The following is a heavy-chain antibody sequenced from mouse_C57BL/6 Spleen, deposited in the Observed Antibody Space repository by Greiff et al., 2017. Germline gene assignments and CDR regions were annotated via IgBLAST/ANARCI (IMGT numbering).Heavy chain of an antibody. Sequence: GGGLVQPKGSLKLSCAASGFSFNTYAMNWVRQAPGKGLEWVARIRSKSNNYATYYADSVKDRFTISRDDSESMLYLQMNKLKSEDTAVYYCVRVYYEYDEGDYYAMDYWGQGTSVTVSS. CDR1: GFSFNTYA. CDR2: IRSKSNNYAT. J-gene: IGHJ4*01. D-gene: IGHD2-4*01. CDR3: VRVYYEYDEGDYYAMDY. V-gene: IGHV10-1*01.